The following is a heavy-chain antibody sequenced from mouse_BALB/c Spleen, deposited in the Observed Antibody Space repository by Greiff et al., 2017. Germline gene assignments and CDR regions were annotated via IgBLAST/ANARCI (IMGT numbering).Heavy chain of an antibody. CDR3: NADPAWFAY. J-gene: IGHJ3*01. V-gene: IGHV14-4*02. CDR2: IDPENGDT. Sequence: EVQLQQSGAELVRAGASVKLSCTASGFNIKDYYMHWVKQRPEKGLEWIGWIDPENGDTEYAPKFQGKATMTADKSSNTAYLQLSSLTSEDTAVYYCNADPAWFAYWGQGTLVTVSA. CDR1: GFNIKDYY.